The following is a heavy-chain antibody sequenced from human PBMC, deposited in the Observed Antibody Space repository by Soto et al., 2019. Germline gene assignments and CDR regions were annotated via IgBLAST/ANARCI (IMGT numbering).Heavy chain of an antibody. CDR2: ISGSGGST. Sequence: PGGSLRLSCAASGFAFSSYAMSWVRQAPGKGLEWVSAISGSGGSTYYADSVKGRFTISRDNSKNTLYLQMNSLRAEDTAVYYCAKPITIFGVVTRPDYDFWSGHPGAFDSWGKGTMVTVS. J-gene: IGHJ3*02. CDR1: GFAFSSYA. CDR3: AKPITIFGVVTRPDYDFWSGHPGAFDS. D-gene: IGHD3-3*01. V-gene: IGHV3-23*01.